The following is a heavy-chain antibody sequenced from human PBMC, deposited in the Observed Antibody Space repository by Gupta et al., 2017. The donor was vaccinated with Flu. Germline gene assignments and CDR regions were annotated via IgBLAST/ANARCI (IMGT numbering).Heavy chain of an antibody. Sequence: QVQLQESGPGLVKPSETLSLTCTVSGGSVSNNNYYWSWIRQPPGKGLEWIGYVYYSGHINYNPSLKSRVTISVDTSKNQSSLKVSSVTAADTAVYYCARSYHYGSNLGYFDYWGQGTLVTVSS. CDR3: ARSYHYGSNLGYFDY. CDR2: VYYSGHI. CDR1: GGSVSNNNYY. J-gene: IGHJ4*02. D-gene: IGHD4-23*01. V-gene: IGHV4-61*01.